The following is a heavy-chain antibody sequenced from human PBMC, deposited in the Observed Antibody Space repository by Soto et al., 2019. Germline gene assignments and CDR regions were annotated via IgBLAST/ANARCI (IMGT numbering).Heavy chain of an antibody. CDR1: GFTFSSYG. V-gene: IGHV3-33*01. J-gene: IGHJ4*02. CDR3: ARGGGSGGFDY. Sequence: GGSLRLSCAASGFTFSSYGMHWARQAPGKGLEWVAVIWYDGSNKYYADSVKGRFTISRDNSKNTLYLQMNSLRAEDTAVYYCARGGGSGGFDYWGQGTLVTVSS. D-gene: IGHD2-15*01. CDR2: IWYDGSNK.